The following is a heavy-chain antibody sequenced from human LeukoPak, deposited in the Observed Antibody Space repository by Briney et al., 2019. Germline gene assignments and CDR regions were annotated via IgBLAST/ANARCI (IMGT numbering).Heavy chain of an antibody. D-gene: IGHD6-19*01. CDR2: TITDGSSA. Sequence: GGSLRLSCAASGFTFSSYWMNWVRQAPGKGLVWVSRTITDGSSANYADSVKGRFTISRDNAQNTLYLQMNSLRAEDTAVYYCATSMAGRYYFDYWGQGTLVTVSS. J-gene: IGHJ4*02. CDR3: ATSMAGRYYFDY. V-gene: IGHV3-74*01. CDR1: GFTFSSYW.